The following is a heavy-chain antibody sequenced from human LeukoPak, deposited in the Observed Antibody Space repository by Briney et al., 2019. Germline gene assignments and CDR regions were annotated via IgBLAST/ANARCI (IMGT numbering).Heavy chain of an antibody. V-gene: IGHV4-34*01. CDR1: GGSFSGYY. Sequence: SETLSLTCAVYGGSFSGYYWSWIRQPPGKGLEWIGEINHSGSTNYNPSLKSRVTISVDTSKNQFTLKLSSVTAADTAVYYCARWGGSSTSCSCFDYWGQGTLVTVSS. CDR2: INHSGST. D-gene: IGHD2-2*01. J-gene: IGHJ4*02. CDR3: ARWGGSSTSCSCFDY.